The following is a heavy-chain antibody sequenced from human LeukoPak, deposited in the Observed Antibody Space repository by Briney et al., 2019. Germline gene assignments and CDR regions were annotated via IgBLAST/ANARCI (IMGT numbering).Heavy chain of an antibody. Sequence: ASVKVSCKASGYTFTGYYMHWVRQAPGQGLEWMGWINPNSGGTNYAQKFQGRVSMTRDTSISTAYMELSSLRSDDTAVYYCARDLHDTSGCSVYWGQGTLVTVSS. V-gene: IGHV1-2*02. CDR1: GYTFTGYY. J-gene: IGHJ4*02. CDR3: ARDLHDTSGCSVY. D-gene: IGHD6-19*01. CDR2: INPNSGGT.